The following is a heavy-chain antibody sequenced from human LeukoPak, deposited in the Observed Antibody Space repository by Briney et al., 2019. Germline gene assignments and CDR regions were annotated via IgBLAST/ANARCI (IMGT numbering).Heavy chain of an antibody. J-gene: IGHJ4*02. CDR2: INPNSGGT. CDR3: ARDFNNGADY. V-gene: IGHV1-2*02. CDR1: GYTFTSYD. D-gene: IGHD1/OR15-1a*01. Sequence: GASVKVSCKASGYTFTSYDINWVRQATGQGLEWMGWINPNSGGTKHAQKFQGRVTMTRDTSISTAYMELSSLRSDDTAVYYCARDFNNGADYWGQGTQVTVSS.